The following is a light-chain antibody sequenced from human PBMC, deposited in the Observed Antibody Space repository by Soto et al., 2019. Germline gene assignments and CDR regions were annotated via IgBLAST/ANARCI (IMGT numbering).Light chain of an antibody. CDR3: SSYSISTAYL. CDR2: EVS. Sequence: QSVLTQPASVSGSPGQSSTISFTGTSSDVGGYDYVSWYQLHPGKAPKLMIFEVSNRPSGVSYRFSGSKSGNTASLTISGLQVEDEADYFCSSYSISTAYLFGTGTKVTVL. CDR1: SSDVGGYDY. V-gene: IGLV2-14*01. J-gene: IGLJ1*01.